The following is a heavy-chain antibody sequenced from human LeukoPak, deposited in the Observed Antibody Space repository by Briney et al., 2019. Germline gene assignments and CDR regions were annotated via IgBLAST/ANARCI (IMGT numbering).Heavy chain of an antibody. D-gene: IGHD1/OR15-1a*01. V-gene: IGHV4-4*02. Sequence: PSETLSLTCSVSIGSISSSKWWSWVRQSPVKGLEWIGEIYLYGTTNYNPSFTSRVTMSVDRSRNQFSLKLTSVTAAATAVYYCARQKWEQQGRDYYFNGLDVWGPGTTVTVSS. CDR3: ARQKWEQQGRDYYFNGLDV. CDR2: IYLYGTT. J-gene: IGHJ6*02. CDR1: IGSISSSKW.